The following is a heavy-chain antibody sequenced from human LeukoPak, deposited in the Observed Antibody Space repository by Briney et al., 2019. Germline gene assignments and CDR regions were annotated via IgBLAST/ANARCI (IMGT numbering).Heavy chain of an antibody. CDR2: IYYSKNT. CDR1: GGSISSSSAY. CDR3: VSPRGFSYGYFDY. D-gene: IGHD5-18*01. Sequence: SETLSLTCTVSGGSISSSSAYWGWIRQPPGKGLEWIGSIYYSKNTYYNPSLKSRVTISADTSKNQSSLTLGSVSATDTAVYYCVSPRGFSYGYFDYWGQGTLVTVSS. V-gene: IGHV4-39*01. J-gene: IGHJ4*02.